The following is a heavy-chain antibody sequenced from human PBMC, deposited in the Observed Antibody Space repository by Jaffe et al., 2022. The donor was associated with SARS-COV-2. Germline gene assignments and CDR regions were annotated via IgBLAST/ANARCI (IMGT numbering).Heavy chain of an antibody. J-gene: IGHJ4*02. D-gene: IGHD4-4*01. CDR1: GGPFSSYS. V-gene: IGHV1-69*08. CDR2: IIPVLDTA. Sequence: QVQLVQSGAEVKKPGSSVRVSCKASGGPFSSYSISWVRQAPGQGLEWLGNIIPVLDTANYAQKFQGRLTITADKSTDTGYMELNSLTSEDTAVYFCARDDDSSFYRRTDESSGYFDYWGQGTLVTVSS. CDR3: ARDDDSSFYRRTDESSGYFDY.